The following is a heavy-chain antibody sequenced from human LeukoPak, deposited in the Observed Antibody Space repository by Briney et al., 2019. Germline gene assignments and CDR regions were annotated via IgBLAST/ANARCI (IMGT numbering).Heavy chain of an antibody. CDR2: IYYSGST. D-gene: IGHD4-23*01. J-gene: IGHJ4*02. CDR3: ATKLHYFDY. V-gene: IGHV4-34*01. Sequence: SETLSLTCAAYRGSFSGYLWSWIRQPPGKGLEWIGSIYYSGSTYYNPSLKSRVTISVDTSKNQFSLKLSSVTAADTAVYYCATKLHYFDYWGQGTLVTVSS. CDR1: RGSFSGYL.